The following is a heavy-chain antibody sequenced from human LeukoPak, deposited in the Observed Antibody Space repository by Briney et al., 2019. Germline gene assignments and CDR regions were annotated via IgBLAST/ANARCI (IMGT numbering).Heavy chain of an antibody. CDR2: IVVGSGNT. Sequence: GASVKVSCKASGFTFTSSAVQWVRQARGQRLEWIGWIVVGSGNTNYAQKFQERVTITRDMSTSTAYMELSSLRSEDTAVYYCAAPFQRLDSPFGGYGMDVWGQGTTVTVSS. V-gene: IGHV1-58*01. CDR1: GFTFTSSA. CDR3: AAPFQRLDSPFGGYGMDV. D-gene: IGHD2-15*01. J-gene: IGHJ6*02.